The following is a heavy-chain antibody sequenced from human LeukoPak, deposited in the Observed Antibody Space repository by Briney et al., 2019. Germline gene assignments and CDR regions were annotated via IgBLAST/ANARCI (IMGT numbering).Heavy chain of an antibody. J-gene: IGHJ4*02. CDR3: AKTSGQGSYFDY. CDR1: GFTFRSYA. CDR2: ISGSGRST. Sequence: GGSLRLSCSASGFTFRSYAMSWVRQAPGKGLEWVSAISGSGRSTYYADSVKGRFTITRDNSTTTMYLQMNSLRAEGTAVYYCAKTSGQGSYFDYWGQGTLVTVSS. D-gene: IGHD2-15*01. V-gene: IGHV3-23*01.